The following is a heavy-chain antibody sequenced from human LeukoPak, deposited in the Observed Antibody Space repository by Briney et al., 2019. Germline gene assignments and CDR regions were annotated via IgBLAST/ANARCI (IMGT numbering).Heavy chain of an antibody. V-gene: IGHV1-18*01. D-gene: IGHD2-2*01. Sequence: ASVKVSCKASGGTFSSYAISWVRQAPGQGLEWMGWISAYNGNTNYAQKLQGRVTMTTDTSTSTAYMELRSLRSDDTAVYYCARLPLLGYCSSTSCKDYWGQGTLVTVSS. J-gene: IGHJ4*02. CDR3: ARLPLLGYCSSTSCKDY. CDR1: GGTFSSYA. CDR2: ISAYNGNT.